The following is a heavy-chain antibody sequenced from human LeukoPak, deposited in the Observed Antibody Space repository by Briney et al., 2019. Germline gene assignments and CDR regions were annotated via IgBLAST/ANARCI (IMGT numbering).Heavy chain of an antibody. J-gene: IGHJ4*02. CDR3: AKDESTWSYGGFDY. V-gene: IGHV3-23*01. CDR2: ITDTGEST. D-gene: IGHD6-13*01. CDR1: GFTFSSYA. Sequence: GGSLRLSCTASGFTFSSYAMTWVRQVPGKGLEWVSVITDTGESTYYADSVKGRFTISRDNSKNTLYLQMNSLKDEDTAVYYCAKDESTWSYGGFDYWGQGTLVTVSS.